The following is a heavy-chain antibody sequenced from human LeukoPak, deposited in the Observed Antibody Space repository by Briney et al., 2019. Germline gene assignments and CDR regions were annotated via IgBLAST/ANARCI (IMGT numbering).Heavy chain of an antibody. CDR1: GDSVSSNSVT. CDR2: TYYRSTWYN. D-gene: IGHD2-2*01. V-gene: IGHV6-1*01. CDR3: ARRLTQYDCFDP. Sequence: SQTLSLTCAISGDSVSSNSVTWNWIRQSPSRGLEWLGRTYYRSTWYNDYAVSVRGRITANPDTSKNQFSLHLNSVTPEDTAVYYCARRLTQYDCFDPWGQGILVTASS. J-gene: IGHJ5*02.